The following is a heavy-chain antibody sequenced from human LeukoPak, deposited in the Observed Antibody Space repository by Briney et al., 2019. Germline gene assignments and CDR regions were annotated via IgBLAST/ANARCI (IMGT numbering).Heavy chain of an antibody. D-gene: IGHD2-2*03. V-gene: IGHV4-34*01. J-gene: IGHJ4*02. Sequence: SETLSLTCAVYGGSFRGYYWSWTRQPPGKGLEWIGEINHSGSTNYNPSLKSRVTISVDTSRNQFSLKLSSVTAADTAVYYCARGYYLDIVVVPAANYFDYWGQGTLVTVSS. CDR3: ARGYYLDIVVVPAANYFDY. CDR1: GGSFRGYY. CDR2: INHSGST.